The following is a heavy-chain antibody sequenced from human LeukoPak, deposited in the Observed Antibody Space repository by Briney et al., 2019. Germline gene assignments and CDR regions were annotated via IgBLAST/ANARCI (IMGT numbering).Heavy chain of an antibody. CDR2: ISYDGSNK. D-gene: IGHD5-18*01. J-gene: IGHJ4*02. V-gene: IGHV3-30-3*01. CDR3: ARDAAAMVNLDY. Sequence: GGSLRLSCAASGFTFSSYAIHRVRQAPGKGLEWVAVISYDGSNKYYADSVKGRFTISRDNAKNTLYLQMNSLRAEDTAVYYCARDAAAMVNLDYWGQGTLVTVSS. CDR1: GFTFSSYA.